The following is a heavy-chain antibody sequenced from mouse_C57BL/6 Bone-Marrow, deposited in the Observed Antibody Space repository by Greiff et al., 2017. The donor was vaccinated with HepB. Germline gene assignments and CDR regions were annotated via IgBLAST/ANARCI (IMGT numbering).Heavy chain of an antibody. CDR1: GFNIKDDY. Sequence: EVQLQQSGAELVRPGASVKLSCTASGFNIKDDYMHWVKQRPEQGLEWIGWIDPENGDTEYASKFQGKATITADTSYNTAYLQLSSLTSEDTAVYYCTTRTFDYWGQGTTLTVSS. J-gene: IGHJ2*01. CDR3: TTRTFDY. V-gene: IGHV14-4*01. CDR2: IDPENGDT.